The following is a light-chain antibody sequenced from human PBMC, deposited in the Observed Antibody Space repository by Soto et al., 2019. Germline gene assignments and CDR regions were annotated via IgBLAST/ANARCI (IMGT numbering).Light chain of an antibody. CDR2: DAS. V-gene: IGKV3-11*01. J-gene: IGKJ5*01. CDR1: QSISNY. CDR3: LHYNDWPRWT. Sequence: ILLTQSPATLSLSPVERATLSCRASQSISNYLAWYQQKPGQAPRLLIYDASNRATGIPDRFSGSGSGTDFTLTISSLEPEDFAAYYCLHYNDWPRWTFGQGTRLEIK.